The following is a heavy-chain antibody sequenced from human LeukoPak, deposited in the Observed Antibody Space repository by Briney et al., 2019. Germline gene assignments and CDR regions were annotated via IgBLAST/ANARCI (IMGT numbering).Heavy chain of an antibody. CDR2: ISSNGGST. Sequence: PGGSLRLSCAASGFTFSSYAMHWVRQAPGKGLEYVSAISSNGGSTYYANSVKGRFTISRDNSKNTLYIQMGSLRAEDMAVYYCASHVAATDYYYGMDVWGQGTTVTVSS. J-gene: IGHJ6*02. V-gene: IGHV3-64*01. CDR1: GFTFSSYA. D-gene: IGHD2-15*01. CDR3: ASHVAATDYYYGMDV.